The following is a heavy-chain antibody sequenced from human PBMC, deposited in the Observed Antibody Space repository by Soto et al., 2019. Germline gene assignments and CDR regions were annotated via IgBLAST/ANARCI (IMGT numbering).Heavy chain of an antibody. D-gene: IGHD5-12*01. CDR2: IYYSGST. CDR3: ARTGGRGYSGYDVINGLLGY. CDR1: GGSISSGGYY. V-gene: IGHV4-31*03. Sequence: TSETLSLTCTVSGGSISSGGYYWSWIRQHPGKGLEWIGYIYYSGSTYYNPSLKSRVTISVDTSKNQFSLKLSSVTAADTAVYYCARTGGRGYSGYDVINGLLGYWGQGTLVTVSS. J-gene: IGHJ4*02.